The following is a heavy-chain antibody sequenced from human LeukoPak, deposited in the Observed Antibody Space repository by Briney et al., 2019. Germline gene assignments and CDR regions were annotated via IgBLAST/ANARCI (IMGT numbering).Heavy chain of an antibody. CDR3: ARTDQRGRPFDY. Sequence: PSETLSLTCAVYGGSFSGYYWSWIRQPPGKGLEWIGEINHSGSTNYNPSLKSRVTISVDTSKNQFSLKLSSVTAADTAVYYCARTDQRGRPFDYWGQGTPVTVSS. CDR1: GGSFSGYY. D-gene: IGHD2-2*01. V-gene: IGHV4-34*01. J-gene: IGHJ4*02. CDR2: INHSGST.